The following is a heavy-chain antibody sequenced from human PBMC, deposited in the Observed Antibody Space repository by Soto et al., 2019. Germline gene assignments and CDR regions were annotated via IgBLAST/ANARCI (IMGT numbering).Heavy chain of an antibody. CDR2: ISSSSSTI. J-gene: IGHJ5*02. CDR1: GFTFSSYS. V-gene: IGHV3-48*01. Sequence: EVQLVESGGGLVQPGGSLRLSCAASGFTFSSYSMNWVRQAPGKGLEWVSYISSSSSTIYYAESVKGRFTISRDNAKNSLYLQMTSLRAEDTAVYYCAREEGLLNWFDPWGQGTLVTVSS. D-gene: IGHD1-26*01. CDR3: AREEGLLNWFDP.